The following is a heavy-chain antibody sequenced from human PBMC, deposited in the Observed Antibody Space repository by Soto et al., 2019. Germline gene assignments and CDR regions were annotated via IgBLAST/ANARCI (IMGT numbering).Heavy chain of an antibody. CDR1: GYTFTSYG. CDR3: ARDRGYYDYVWGSWAPYYFDY. CDR2: ISAYNGNT. J-gene: IGHJ4*02. D-gene: IGHD3-16*01. V-gene: IGHV1-18*04. Sequence: ASVKVSCKASGYTFTSYGISWVRQAPGQGLEWMGWISAYNGNTNYAQKLQGRVTMTTDTSTSTAYMELRSLRSDDTAVYYCARDRGYYDYVWGSWAPYYFDYWGQGTLVTVS.